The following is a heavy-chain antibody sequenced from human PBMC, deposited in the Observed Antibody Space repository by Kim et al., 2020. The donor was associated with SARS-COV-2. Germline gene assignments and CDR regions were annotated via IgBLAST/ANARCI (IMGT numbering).Heavy chain of an antibody. CDR1: GYPLTEFS. V-gene: IGHV1-24*01. J-gene: IGHJ5*02. CDR2: FEPEDGDR. D-gene: IGHD6-13*01. CDR3: ATALGYTGAFDP. Sequence: ASVKVSCKVSGYPLTEFSMHWVRQAPGKGLEWMGGFEPEDGDRTYAQKFQGRVTMTEDTSTNTAYMELTSLRFDDTAVYYCATALGYTGAFDPWGQGTLVIVSS.